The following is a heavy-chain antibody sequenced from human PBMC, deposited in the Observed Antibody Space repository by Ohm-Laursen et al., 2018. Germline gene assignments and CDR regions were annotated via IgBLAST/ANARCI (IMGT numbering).Heavy chain of an antibody. CDR3: ARDQRFFGELDY. Sequence: SETLSLTCAVYGGSFSGYYWSWIRQPPGKGLEWIGEINHSGSTNYNPSLKSRVTISVDTSKNQFSLKLSSVTAADTAVYYCARDQRFFGELDYWGQGTLVTVSS. V-gene: IGHV4-34*01. CDR1: GGSFSGYY. J-gene: IGHJ4*02. D-gene: IGHD4-17*01. CDR2: INHSGST.